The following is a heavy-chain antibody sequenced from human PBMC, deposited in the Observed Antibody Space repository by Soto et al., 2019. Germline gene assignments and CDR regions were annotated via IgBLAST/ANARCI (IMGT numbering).Heavy chain of an antibody. CDR2: IWYDGNNK. D-gene: IGHD2-21*01. J-gene: IGHJ4*02. V-gene: IGHV3-33*01. CDR3: ARGLHSLFDY. CDR1: GFTFSNYG. Sequence: HPVGSLRLSCAASGFTFSNYGMHWVRQAPGKGLEWVAVIWYDGNNKYYADSAKGRFTISRDNPNNTLYVQMTSLRAEDTAVYYCARGLHSLFDYWGQGTLVTVSS.